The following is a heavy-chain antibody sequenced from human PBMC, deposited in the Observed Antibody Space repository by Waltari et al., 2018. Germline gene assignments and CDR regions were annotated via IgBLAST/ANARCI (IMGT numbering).Heavy chain of an antibody. D-gene: IGHD2-21*02. V-gene: IGHV4-34*01. CDR2: INHSGST. CDR3: ARGALYGDSGTGY. CDR1: GGSFSGYY. Sequence: QVQLQQWGAGLLKPSETLSLTCAVYGGSFSGYYWSWIRQPPGKGLEWIGEINHSGSTNYNPSLKSRVTISVDTSKNQFSLKLSSVTAADTAVYYCARGALYGDSGTGYWGQGTLVTVSS. J-gene: IGHJ4*02.